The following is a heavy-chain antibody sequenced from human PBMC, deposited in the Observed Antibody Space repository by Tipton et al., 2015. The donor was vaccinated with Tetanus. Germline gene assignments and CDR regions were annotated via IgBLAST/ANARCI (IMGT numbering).Heavy chain of an antibody. CDR3: ARGWGSSWYYFDN. CDR1: GGSISSFY. J-gene: IGHJ4*02. CDR2: IFDTGST. Sequence: LSCTVSGGSISSFYWTWIRQPPGKGLEWIGYIFDTGSTNYNPSLKSRVTMSVDTSKNQFSLHLTSVTAADTAVYYCARGWGSSWYYFDNWGQGTLVTVSS. D-gene: IGHD6-13*01. V-gene: IGHV4-59*01.